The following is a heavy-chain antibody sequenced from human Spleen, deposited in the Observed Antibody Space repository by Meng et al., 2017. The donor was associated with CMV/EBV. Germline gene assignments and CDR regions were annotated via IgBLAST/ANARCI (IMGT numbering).Heavy chain of an antibody. Sequence: SGGNFGRYGIRWVRQAAGQGLEWMGAIIPRSGITNYAQKLQGRVTITADSATSTAYMELSSLRSEDTAVYYCARGRVAYNINFLDFWGQGTLVTVSS. CDR2: IIPRSGIT. V-gene: IGHV1-69*10. CDR1: GGNFGRYG. D-gene: IGHD1-1*01. CDR3: ARGRVAYNINFLDF. J-gene: IGHJ4*02.